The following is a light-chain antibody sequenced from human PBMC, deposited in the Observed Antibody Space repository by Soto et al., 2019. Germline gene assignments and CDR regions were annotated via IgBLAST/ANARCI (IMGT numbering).Light chain of an antibody. V-gene: IGKV1-39*01. CDR2: SAS. Sequence: DIQMTQSPSSLSASVGDRVTITRRASRSINTYVNWYQQRPGKAPELLIYSASSLHTGVPSRFSGSGAGTDFTFTINSLLPEDFAIYYCQQTYSTPRTFGQGTKVDIK. CDR1: RSINTY. J-gene: IGKJ1*01. CDR3: QQTYSTPRT.